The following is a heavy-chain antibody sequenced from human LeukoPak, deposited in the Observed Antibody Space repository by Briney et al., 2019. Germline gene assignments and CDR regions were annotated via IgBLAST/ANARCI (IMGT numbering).Heavy chain of an antibody. CDR1: GFTFSSYA. D-gene: IGHD3-9*01. Sequence: GGSLRLSCAASGFTFSSYAMSWVRQAPGKGLEWVSAISGSGGSTYYADSVKGRFTISRDNSKNTLYLQMNSLRAEDTAVYYCAGGVYDILLIPVDAFDIWGQGTMVTVSS. V-gene: IGHV3-23*01. CDR2: ISGSGGST. J-gene: IGHJ3*02. CDR3: AGGVYDILLIPVDAFDI.